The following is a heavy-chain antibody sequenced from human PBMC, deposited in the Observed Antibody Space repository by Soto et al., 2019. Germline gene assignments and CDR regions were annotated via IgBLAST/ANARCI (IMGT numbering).Heavy chain of an antibody. Sequence: QVQLLQSGAEAKKPGASVKVSCKVPRNVLTDFNIHWVRQAPAKGLEWMGGFDPEDDETVYAQSIQGRVTVTEDSSTGTAYMELRSLTSEVTAVYYCAAVTIFDTNGYTFDYWGQGTLVTVSS. CDR1: RNVLTDFN. J-gene: IGHJ4*02. D-gene: IGHD2-8*01. CDR2: FDPEDDET. V-gene: IGHV1-24*01. CDR3: AAVTIFDTNGYTFDY.